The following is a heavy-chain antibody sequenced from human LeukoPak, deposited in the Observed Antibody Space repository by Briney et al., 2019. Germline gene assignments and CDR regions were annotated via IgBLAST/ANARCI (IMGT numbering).Heavy chain of an antibody. CDR1: GFTFSSDW. Sequence: VVSLRLSCAASGFTFSSDWMSWLRQAPGKGLEWVGLIRSTSNGYATACAASVKGRFTISRDDSNNTAYLQMNSLRAEDTAVYYCANGYCSSTSCPVRRFGPDYWGNRTLVTVSS. D-gene: IGHD2-2*01. CDR2: IRSTSNGYAT. J-gene: IGHJ4*01. CDR3: ANGYCSSTSCPVRRFGPDY. V-gene: IGHV3-73*01.